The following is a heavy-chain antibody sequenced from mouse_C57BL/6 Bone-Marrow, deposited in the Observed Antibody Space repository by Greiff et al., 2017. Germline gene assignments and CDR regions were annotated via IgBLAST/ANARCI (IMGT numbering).Heavy chain of an antibody. CDR3: SQLVYCAMDY. V-gene: IGHV1-81*01. CDR2: IYPRSGNT. CDR1: GYTFTSYG. Sequence: QVQLKQSGAELARPGASVKLSCTASGYTFTSYGISWVKQRTGQGLEWIGEIYPRSGNTYYNEKFKGKATLTADKSSSTAYMELRSLTSEDSAVYFCSQLVYCAMDYWGQGTSVTVSS. D-gene: IGHD4-1*02. J-gene: IGHJ4*01.